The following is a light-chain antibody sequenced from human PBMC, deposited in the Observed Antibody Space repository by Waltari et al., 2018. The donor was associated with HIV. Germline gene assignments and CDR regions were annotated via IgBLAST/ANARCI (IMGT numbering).Light chain of an antibody. CDR3: QQFHSYWT. CDR1: QRGNAW. J-gene: IGKJ1*01. CDR2: KVS. Sequence: IQMTQSPETLSASVGDRVTITCRASQRGNAWWAWFQQKPGKAPKLLISKVSTLERGVPSRFSGSGSGTQFTLTISSLQPDDFATYYCQQFHSYWTFGQGTRVEIK. V-gene: IGKV1-5*03.